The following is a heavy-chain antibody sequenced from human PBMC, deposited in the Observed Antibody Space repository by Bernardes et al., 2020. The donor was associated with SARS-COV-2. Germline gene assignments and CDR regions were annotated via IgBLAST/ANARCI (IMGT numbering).Heavy chain of an antibody. V-gene: IGHV3-21*06. CDR2: ISTSSSYI. D-gene: IGHD3-10*01. Sequence: GSLRLSCAASGFTFSSYTMNWVRQAPGKGLEWISSISTSSSYISYSDSVRGRFTISRDNAKNSVSLQMNSLRAEDTAVYYCARVFDLSPENLWFGELFDIYYYYGMDVWGQGTTVTVSS. CDR3: ARVFDLSPENLWFGELFDIYYYYGMDV. CDR1: GFTFSSYT. J-gene: IGHJ6*02.